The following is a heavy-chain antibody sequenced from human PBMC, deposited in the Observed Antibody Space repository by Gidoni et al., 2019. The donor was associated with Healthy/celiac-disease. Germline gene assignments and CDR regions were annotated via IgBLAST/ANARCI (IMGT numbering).Heavy chain of an antibody. CDR3: ARLRYYDYVWGRTDNYGMDV. J-gene: IGHJ6*02. Sequence: EVQLVESGGGLVQPGGSLRLSCAASGFTFSSYSMNWVRQAPGKGLEWVSYISSSSSTIYYADSVKGRFTISRDNAKNSLYLQMNSLRDEDTAVYYCARLRYYDYVWGRTDNYGMDVWGQGTTVTVSS. D-gene: IGHD3-16*01. CDR2: ISSSSSTI. V-gene: IGHV3-48*02. CDR1: GFTFSSYS.